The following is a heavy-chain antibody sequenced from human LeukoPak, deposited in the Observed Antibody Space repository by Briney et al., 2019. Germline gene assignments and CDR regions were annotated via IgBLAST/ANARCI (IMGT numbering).Heavy chain of an antibody. Sequence: GGSLRLSCATSGFTFSNXEXSWVRQTPXXXXXXVSYISSXGSSTYYXDXVKXXFTXSRDNAKSSLCLQMDSLRAGDTAVYYCAREDGSQLDYWGRGTLVTVSS. D-gene: IGHD1-26*01. CDR2: ISSXGSST. J-gene: IGHJ4*02. V-gene: IGHV3-48*03. CDR3: AREDGSQLDY. CDR1: GFTFSNXE.